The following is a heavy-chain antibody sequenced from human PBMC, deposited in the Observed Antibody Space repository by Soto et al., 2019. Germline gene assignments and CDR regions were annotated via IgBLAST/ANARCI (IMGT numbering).Heavy chain of an antibody. V-gene: IGHV1-3*01. CDR2: INAGNGNT. J-gene: IGHJ4*02. D-gene: IGHD3-22*01. Sequence: ASVKVSCKASGYTFTSYAMHWVRQAPGQRLEWMGWINAGNGNTKYSQKFQGRVTITRDTSASTAYMELNSLRAEDTAIYYCAKDQSNSNPLYYFDFWGPGTLVTVSS. CDR1: GYTFTSYA. CDR3: AKDQSNSNPLYYFDF.